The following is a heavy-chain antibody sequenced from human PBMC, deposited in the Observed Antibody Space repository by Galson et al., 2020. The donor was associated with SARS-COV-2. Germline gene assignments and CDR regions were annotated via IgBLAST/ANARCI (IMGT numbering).Heavy chain of an antibody. CDR3: ARIPVLRYFDWLLLGWFDP. CDR1: GGSISSSSYY. Sequence: SETLSLTCTVSGGSISSSSYYWGWIRQPPGKGLEWIGSIYYSGSTYYNPSLKSRVTISVDTSKNQFSLKLSSVTAADTAVYYCARIPVLRYFDWLLLGWFDPWGQGTLVTVSS. CDR2: IYYSGST. J-gene: IGHJ5*02. D-gene: IGHD3-9*01. V-gene: IGHV4-39*07.